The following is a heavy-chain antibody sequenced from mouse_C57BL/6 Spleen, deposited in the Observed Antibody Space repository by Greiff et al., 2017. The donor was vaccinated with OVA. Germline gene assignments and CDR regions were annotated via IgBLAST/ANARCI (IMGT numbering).Heavy chain of an antibody. J-gene: IGHJ2*01. V-gene: IGHV1-69*01. CDR2: IDPSDSYT. D-gene: IGHD1-1*01. CDR1: GYTFTSYW. CDR3: ARLITTVTYYFDY. Sequence: VQLQQPGAELVMPGASVKLSCKASGYTFTSYWMHWVKQRPGPGLEWIGEIDPSDSYTNYNQKFKGKSTLTVDKSSSTAYMQLSSLTSEDSAVYYCARLITTVTYYFDYWGQGTTLTVSS.